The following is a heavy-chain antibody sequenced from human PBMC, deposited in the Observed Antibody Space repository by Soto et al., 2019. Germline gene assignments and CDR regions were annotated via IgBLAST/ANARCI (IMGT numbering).Heavy chain of an antibody. V-gene: IGHV1-18*01. J-gene: IGHJ4*02. D-gene: IGHD6-13*01. Sequence: GASVKVSCKASGYTFTNYGITWVRQAPGQGLEWMGWISAYNGNTHYTQKFQGRVTMTRNTSISTAYMELSSLRSEDTAVYYCARGAFDSSSWSRLYYFDYWGQGTLVTVSS. CDR3: ARGAFDSSSWSRLYYFDY. CDR1: GYTFTNYG. CDR2: ISAYNGNT.